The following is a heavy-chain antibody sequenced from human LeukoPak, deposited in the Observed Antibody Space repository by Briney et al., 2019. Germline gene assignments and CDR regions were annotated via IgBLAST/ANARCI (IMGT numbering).Heavy chain of an antibody. D-gene: IGHD2-2*01. J-gene: IGHJ5*02. V-gene: IGHV4-38-2*01. CDR2: IYHSGST. Sequence: PSETLSLTCAVSGYSISSGYYWGWIRQPPGKGLKWIGSIYHSGSTYYNPSLKSRVTISVDTSKNQFSLKLSSVTAADTAVYYCARARYCSSTSCYWYDWFDPWGQGTLVTVSS. CDR1: GYSISSGYY. CDR3: ARARYCSSTSCYWYDWFDP.